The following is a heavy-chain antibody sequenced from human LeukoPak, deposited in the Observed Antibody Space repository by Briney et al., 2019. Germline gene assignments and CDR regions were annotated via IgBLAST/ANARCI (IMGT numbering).Heavy chain of an antibody. V-gene: IGHV4-4*02. CDR2: IYHSGGT. D-gene: IGHD3-10*01. CDR1: GGSIGSNDW. J-gene: IGHJ6*02. CDR3: ARVFLGWFGDSNHYYAVDV. Sequence: SETLSLTCTVSGGSIGSNDWWSWVRQSPGKGLEWIGEIYHSGGTNYNPSLKSRVTMSVDKSKNQFSLNLTSVTAAGTAVYYCARVFLGWFGDSNHYYAVDVWGQGTTVTVSS.